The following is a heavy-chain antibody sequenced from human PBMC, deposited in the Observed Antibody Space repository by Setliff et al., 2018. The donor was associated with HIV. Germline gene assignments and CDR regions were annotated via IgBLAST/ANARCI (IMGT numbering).Heavy chain of an antibody. D-gene: IGHD6-19*01. J-gene: IGHJ6*02. V-gene: IGHV1-18*01. CDR2: ISAYNGHT. CDR3: ARLGSGWSDSYYYAMDV. Sequence: ASVKVSCKASGSTFTTFGISWVRQAPGQGLEWMGWISAYNGHTNYAQKFRGRVTMTTDTSTSTAYMELRSLRSDDTAVYYCARLGSGWSDSYYYAMDVWGQGTTVTVSS. CDR1: GSTFTTFG.